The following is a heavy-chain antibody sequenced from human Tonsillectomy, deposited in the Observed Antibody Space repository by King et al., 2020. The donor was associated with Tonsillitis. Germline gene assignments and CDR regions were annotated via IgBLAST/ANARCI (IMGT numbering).Heavy chain of an antibody. Sequence: MQLQESGPGLVKPSQTLSLTCTVSGGSISSGGYYWSWIRQHPGKGLEWIGYIYYSGSTYYNPSLKSRVTISVDTSKNQFSLKLSSVSAADTAVYYCARVVVVVPAAILPWGQGTLVTVSS. CDR3: ARVVVVVPAAILP. D-gene: IGHD2-2*01. CDR2: IYYSGST. J-gene: IGHJ4*02. CDR1: GGSISSGGYY. V-gene: IGHV4-31*03.